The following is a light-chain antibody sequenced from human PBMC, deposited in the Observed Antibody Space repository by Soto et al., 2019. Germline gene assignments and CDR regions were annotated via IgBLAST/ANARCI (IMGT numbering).Light chain of an antibody. CDR3: QQRSNRPIT. J-gene: IGKJ5*01. V-gene: IGKV3-11*01. CDR2: DAS. Sequence: EIVLTQSPATLSLSPGERATLSCRASESVSSYLAWYQQKPGQAPRLLIYDASNRATGIPARFSGSGSGTDFTLTISGLEPEDFAVYYCQQRSNRPITFGQGTRLEIK. CDR1: ESVSSY.